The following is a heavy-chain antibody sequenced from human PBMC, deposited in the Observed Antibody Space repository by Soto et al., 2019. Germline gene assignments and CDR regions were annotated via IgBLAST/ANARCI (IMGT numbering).Heavy chain of an antibody. Sequence: ASVKVSCKASGYTFTSYYMHWVRQAPGQGLGWMGIINPSGGSTSYAQKFQGRVTMTRDTSTSTVYMELSSLRSEDTAAYYCARAPPAGTFWSGYFYYFDYWGQGTLVTVSS. CDR2: INPSGGST. D-gene: IGHD3-3*01. V-gene: IGHV1-46*01. CDR1: GYTFTSYY. J-gene: IGHJ4*02. CDR3: ARAPPAGTFWSGYFYYFDY.